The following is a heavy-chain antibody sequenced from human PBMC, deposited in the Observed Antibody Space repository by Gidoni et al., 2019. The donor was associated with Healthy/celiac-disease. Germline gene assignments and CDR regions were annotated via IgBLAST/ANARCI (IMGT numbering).Heavy chain of an antibody. D-gene: IGHD2-2*02. Sequence: HVQLVESGVGVVQPGRSLRLSCAASGFTFSCYGMHWVRQAPGKGLEWVAVIWYDGSNKYYADSVKGGFTIARDNSKNTMYLKMNSLRAEDTAVYYCARDGCSSTSGYSPWFDPWGQGTLVTVSS. CDR2: IWYDGSNK. CDR1: GFTFSCYG. J-gene: IGHJ5*02. V-gene: IGHV3-33*08. CDR3: ARDGCSSTSGYSPWFDP.